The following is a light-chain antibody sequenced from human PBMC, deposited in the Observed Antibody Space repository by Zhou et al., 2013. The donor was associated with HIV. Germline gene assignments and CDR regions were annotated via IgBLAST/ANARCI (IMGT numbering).Light chain of an antibody. CDR2: DAS. CDR1: QSVSNS. J-gene: IGKJ4*01. V-gene: IGKV3-20*01. Sequence: IVLAQSPATLSLSPGERATLSCRVSQSVSNSVAWYQQKPGQAPRLLIYDASNRATGIPDRFSGSGSGTDFTLTISRLEPEDFAVYYCQQYGSSLLTFGGGTKVEIK. CDR3: QQYGSSLLT.